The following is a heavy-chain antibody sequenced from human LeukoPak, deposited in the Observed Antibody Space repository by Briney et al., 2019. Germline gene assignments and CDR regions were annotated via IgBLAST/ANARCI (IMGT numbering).Heavy chain of an antibody. J-gene: IGHJ6*02. V-gene: IGHV4-39*07. Sequence: SETLSLTCTVSGGSIRSSYYYWGWIRQPPGKGLEWIGEINHSGSTNYNPSLKSRVTISVDTSKNQFSLKLSSVTAADTAVYYCARDHHRSGWSENYYYGMDVWGQGTTVTVSS. D-gene: IGHD6-19*01. CDR1: GGSIRSSYYY. CDR2: INHSGST. CDR3: ARDHHRSGWSENYYYGMDV.